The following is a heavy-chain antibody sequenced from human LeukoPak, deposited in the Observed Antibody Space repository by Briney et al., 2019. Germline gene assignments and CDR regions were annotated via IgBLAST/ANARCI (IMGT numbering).Heavy chain of an antibody. J-gene: IGHJ4*02. D-gene: IGHD4-17*01. CDR1: GFRFTDYS. Sequence: GGSLRLSCAASGFRFTDYSMSWVRQAPGKGLEWLSYITNTGRTIYYADSVKGRFTISRDNAKNSLYLHMNSLRGDDTAIYYCARGGAYGMMGYWGQGTLVTVSS. CDR3: ARGGAYGMMGY. CDR2: ITNTGRTI. V-gene: IGHV3-11*04.